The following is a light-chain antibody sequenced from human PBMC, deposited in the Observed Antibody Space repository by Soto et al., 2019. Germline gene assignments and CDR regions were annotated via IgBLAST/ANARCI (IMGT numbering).Light chain of an antibody. V-gene: IGLV2-14*01. CDR3: STYTCCSTNV. J-gene: IGLJ1*01. CDR1: SSDVGGYNY. CDR2: EVS. Sequence: QSALTQPASVSGSPGQSITISCTGTSSDVGGYNYVSWYQPHPGKAPKLMIYEVSKRPSGVSDRFSGSRSGNTASLAISGLQCEDEANYCCSTYTCCSTNVFGTGTKLTV.